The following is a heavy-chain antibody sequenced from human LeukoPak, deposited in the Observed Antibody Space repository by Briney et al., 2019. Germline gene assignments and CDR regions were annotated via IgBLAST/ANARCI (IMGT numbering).Heavy chain of an antibody. J-gene: IGHJ4*02. CDR2: PYYRSKWYN. D-gene: IGHD6-19*01. CDR1: GDSVSSNSAA. Sequence: SQTLSLTCAISGDSVSSNSAAWNWIRQSPSRGLGGRGGPYYRSKWYNDYAVSVKSRITINPDTSKNQFSLQLNSVTPEDTAVYYCARRNIAVAGAIDYWGQGTLVTVSS. V-gene: IGHV6-1*01. CDR3: ARRNIAVAGAIDY.